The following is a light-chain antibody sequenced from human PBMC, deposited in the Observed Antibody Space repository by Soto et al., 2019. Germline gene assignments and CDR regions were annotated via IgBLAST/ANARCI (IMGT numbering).Light chain of an antibody. CDR1: QGISSY. J-gene: IGKJ4*01. CDR2: AAS. CDR3: QQINSYPFT. V-gene: IGKV1-9*01. Sequence: DIQLTQSPSFLSASVGDIVTITCRASQGISSYLAWYPQKPWKAPKLLIYAASTLQSGVPSRFSGSGSGTEFTLTISSLQPEYFAPYYCQQINSYPFTFGGGTKVEIK.